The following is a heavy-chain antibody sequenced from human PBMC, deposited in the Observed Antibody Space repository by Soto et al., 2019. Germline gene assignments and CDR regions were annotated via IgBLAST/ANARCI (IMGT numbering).Heavy chain of an antibody. CDR3: EGSGGSYPPLGWFDP. CDR2: IIPIFGTA. J-gene: IGHJ5*02. CDR1: GGTFSSYA. D-gene: IGHD1-26*01. Sequence: QVQLVQSGADVKKPGSSVKVSCKASGGTFSSYAIIWVRQAPGQGLEWMGGIIPIFGTANYAQKFQGRVTITADKSKSTAYMGLSSLRSEDTAGYYCEGSGGSYPPLGWFDPWGQGTLVTVSS. V-gene: IGHV1-69*06.